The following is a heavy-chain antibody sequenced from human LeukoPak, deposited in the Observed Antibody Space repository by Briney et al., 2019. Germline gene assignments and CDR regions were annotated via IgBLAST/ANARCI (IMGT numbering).Heavy chain of an antibody. J-gene: IGHJ5*02. CDR1: GFTFSSYG. V-gene: IGHV3-30*18. CDR3: AKAMVRGVNGWFDP. CDR2: ISYDGSNK. Sequence: GGSLRLSCAASGFTFSSYGMPWVRQAPGKGLEWVAVISYDGSNKYYADSVKGRFTISRDNSKNTLYLQMNSLRAEDTAVYYCAKAMVRGVNGWFDPWGQGTLVTVSS. D-gene: IGHD3-10*01.